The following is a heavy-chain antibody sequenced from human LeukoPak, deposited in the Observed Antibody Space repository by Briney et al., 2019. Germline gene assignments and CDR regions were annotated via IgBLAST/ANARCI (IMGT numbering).Heavy chain of an antibody. Sequence: SETLSLTCTVSGGSISSYYWSWIRQPPGKGLEWIGYIYYSGSTNYNPSLKSRVTISVDTSKNQFSLKLSSVTAADTAVYYCARVPYSSSWYGPYYFDYWGLGTLVTVSS. V-gene: IGHV4-59*01. J-gene: IGHJ4*02. CDR1: GGSISSYY. CDR2: IYYSGST. CDR3: ARVPYSSSWYGPYYFDY. D-gene: IGHD6-13*01.